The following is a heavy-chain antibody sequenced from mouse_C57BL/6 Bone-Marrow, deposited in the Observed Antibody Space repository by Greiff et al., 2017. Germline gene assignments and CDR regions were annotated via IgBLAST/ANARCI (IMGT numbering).Heavy chain of an antibody. V-gene: IGHV5-2*01. CDR1: EYEFPSHD. J-gene: IGHJ3*01. D-gene: IGHD2-2*01. CDR3: ARQSSLLWLRQRFAY. Sequence: DVQLVESGGGLGQPGESLKLSCESNEYEFPSHDMSWVRKTPEKRLELVAAINSDGGSTYYPDTMERRFIISRDNTKKTLYLQMSSLRSEDTALYYCARQSSLLWLRQRFAYWGQGTLVTVSA. CDR2: INSDGGST.